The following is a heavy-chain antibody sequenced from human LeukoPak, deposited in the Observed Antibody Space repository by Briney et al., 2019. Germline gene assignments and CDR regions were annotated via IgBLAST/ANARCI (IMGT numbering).Heavy chain of an antibody. J-gene: IGHJ4*02. D-gene: IGHD1-26*01. V-gene: IGHV1-2*06. CDR3: AREEVTGAYYVH. Sequence: ASVEVSCETSGHTFSDYYIHWVRQAPGQGLEWMGRINPSSGGTTYAQKFQGRVTMTRDTSLNTAYMELNRLISDDAAVYYCAREEVTGAYYVHWGQGTLVTVSS. CDR2: INPSSGGT. CDR1: GHTFSDYY.